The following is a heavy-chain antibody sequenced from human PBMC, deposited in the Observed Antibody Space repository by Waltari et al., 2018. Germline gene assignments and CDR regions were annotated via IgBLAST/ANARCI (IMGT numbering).Heavy chain of an antibody. Sequence: QVQLQQWGAGLLKPSETLSLTCAVYGGSFSGYYWRWIRQPPGKGLEWIGEINHSGSTNYNPSLKSRVTISVDTSKNQFSLKLSSVTAADTAVYYCARGQYGSSDYYYYYYMDVWGKGTTVTVSS. V-gene: IGHV4-34*01. J-gene: IGHJ6*03. CDR2: INHSGST. CDR3: ARGQYGSSDYYYYYYMDV. CDR1: GGSFSGYY. D-gene: IGHD6-6*01.